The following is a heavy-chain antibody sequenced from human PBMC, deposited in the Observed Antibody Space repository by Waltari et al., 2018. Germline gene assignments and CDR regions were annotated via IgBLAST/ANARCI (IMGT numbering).Heavy chain of an antibody. CDR3: ARVREYCSGGSCYWFDP. J-gene: IGHJ5*02. CDR2: IYTSWST. CDR1: GGSISSYY. V-gene: IGHV4-4*07. D-gene: IGHD2-15*01. Sequence: QVQLQESGPGLVKPSETLSLTCTVSGGSISSYYWSWIRQPAGKGLEWIGRIYTSWSTNYNPSLKSRVTMSVDTSKNQFSLKLSSVTAADTAVYYCARVREYCSGGSCYWFDPWGQGTLVTVSS.